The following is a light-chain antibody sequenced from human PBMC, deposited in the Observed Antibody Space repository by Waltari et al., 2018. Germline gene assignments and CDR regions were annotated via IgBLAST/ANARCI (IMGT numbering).Light chain of an antibody. CDR1: QSVSRT. Sequence: EIVLTQSPGTLSLSPGERATLSCRASQSVSRTLAWYQQKPGQAPRLLLYDASTRATGIPGRFSGSGSGTDFSLTISRLEPEDFAVYYCQQYGSLPAMFGQGTKVEVK. V-gene: IGKV3-20*01. CDR2: DAS. J-gene: IGKJ1*01. CDR3: QQYGSLPAM.